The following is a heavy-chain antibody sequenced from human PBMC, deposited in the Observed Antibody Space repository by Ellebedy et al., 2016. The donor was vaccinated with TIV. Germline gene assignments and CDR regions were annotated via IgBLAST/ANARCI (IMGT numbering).Heavy chain of an antibody. D-gene: IGHD3/OR15-3a*01. Sequence: ASVKVSCKVSGYTLTELSMHWVRQAPGQGLEWMGWINPNSGGTNYAQKFQGWVTMTRDTSISTAYMELSRLRSDDTAVYYCARDQGLTPYYYYGMDVWGQGTTVTVSS. V-gene: IGHV1-2*04. CDR2: INPNSGGT. J-gene: IGHJ6*02. CDR3: ARDQGLTPYYYYGMDV. CDR1: GYTLTELS.